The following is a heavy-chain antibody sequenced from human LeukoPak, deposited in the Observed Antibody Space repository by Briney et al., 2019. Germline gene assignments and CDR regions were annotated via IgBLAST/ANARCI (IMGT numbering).Heavy chain of an antibody. Sequence: ESGPTLVNPTQTLTLTCTFSGFSLSSGVVGVGWIRQPPGKALEWLARIDWDDDKYYSTSLKTRLTISKDTSKNQVVLTMTNMDPVDTATYYCARMITLSNGRYSSKTLDYWGQGTLVTVSS. V-gene: IGHV2-70*11. D-gene: IGHD5-18*01. CDR2: IDWDDDK. J-gene: IGHJ4*02. CDR1: GFSLSSGVVG. CDR3: ARMITLSNGRYSSKTLDY.